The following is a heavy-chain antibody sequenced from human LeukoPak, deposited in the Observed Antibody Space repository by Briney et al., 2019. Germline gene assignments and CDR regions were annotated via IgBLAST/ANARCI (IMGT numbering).Heavy chain of an antibody. CDR2: IYYSGST. D-gene: IGHD3-22*01. V-gene: IGHV4-59*01. CDR1: GGSISSYY. CDR3: VVHYYDSSGYKDY. J-gene: IGHJ4*02. Sequence: SETLSLTCTVSGGSISSYYWGWLRQPPGKGLEWIGYIYYSGSTNYNPSLKSRVTISVDTSKNQFSLKLSSVTAADTAVYYCVVHYYDSSGYKDYWGQGTLVTVSS.